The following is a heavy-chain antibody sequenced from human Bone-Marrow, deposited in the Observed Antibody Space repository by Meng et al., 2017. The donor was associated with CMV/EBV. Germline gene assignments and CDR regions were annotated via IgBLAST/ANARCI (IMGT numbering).Heavy chain of an antibody. J-gene: IGHJ2*01. V-gene: IGHV4-34*01. Sequence: QPPQWGAVLLKPSQPRSLTCAVYGVSFSGSYWSGIRQPPGKGLEWIGEINHSGSTNYNPSLKSRVTISVDTSKNQFSLKLSSVTAADTAVYYCARGCRPRIVGATRYFDLWGRGTLVTVSS. CDR1: GVSFSGSY. CDR2: INHSGST. CDR3: ARGCRPRIVGATRYFDL. D-gene: IGHD1-26*01.